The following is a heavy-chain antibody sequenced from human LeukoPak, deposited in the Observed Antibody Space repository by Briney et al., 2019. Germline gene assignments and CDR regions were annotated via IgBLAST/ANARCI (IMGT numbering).Heavy chain of an antibody. CDR1: GFTFSTYE. J-gene: IGHJ4*02. D-gene: IGHD3-10*01. V-gene: IGHV3-48*03. CDR3: ARVDYGSGSYYKSFDY. CDR2: ISSGSTI. Sequence: GGSLRLSCAASGFTFSTYEMNWVRQAPGKGLEWVSYISSGSTIYYADSVKGRFTISRDNAKNSLYLQMNSLRAEDTAVYYCARVDYGSGSYYKSFDYWGQGTLVTASS.